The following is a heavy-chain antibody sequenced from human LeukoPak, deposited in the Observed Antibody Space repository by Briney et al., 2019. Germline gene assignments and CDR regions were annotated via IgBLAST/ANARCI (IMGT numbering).Heavy chain of an antibody. CDR2: ISGSCSYI. Sequence: GGSLRLSRAVSGFTFRSYSKNWVRLPQAPGMGWVSSISGSCSYIYYADSVKGRRTISRDNAKNSLYLQMNSLRDEDTAVYYSARDSGLYYYYYGMDVWGQGTTVTVSS. D-gene: IGHD7-27*01. CDR3: ARDSGLYYYYYGMDV. J-gene: IGHJ6*02. V-gene: IGHV3-21*01. CDR1: GFTFRSYS.